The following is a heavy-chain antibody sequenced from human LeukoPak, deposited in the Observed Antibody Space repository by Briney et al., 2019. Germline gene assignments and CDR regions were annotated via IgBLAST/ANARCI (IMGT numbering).Heavy chain of an antibody. D-gene: IGHD3-22*01. CDR2: IDWDDDK. V-gene: IGHV2-70*11. J-gene: IGHJ4*02. CDR3: ARTPHMYYYDSSGSTNYFDY. CDR1: GFSLSTSGMC. Sequence: SGPTLVNPTQTLTLTCTFSGFSLSTSGMCVSWIRQPPGKALEWLARIDWDDDKYYSTSLKTRLTISKDTSKNQVVLTMTNMHPVDTATYYCARTPHMYYYDSSGSTNYFDYWGQGTLVTVSS.